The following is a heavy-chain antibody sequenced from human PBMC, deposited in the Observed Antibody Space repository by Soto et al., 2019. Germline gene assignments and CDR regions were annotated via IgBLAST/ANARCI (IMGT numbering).Heavy chain of an antibody. J-gene: IGHJ4*02. CDR1: GFTFSNYG. D-gene: IGHD1-26*01. CDR3: AKNQWELLH. Sequence: EGSLRLSCGASGFTFSNYGMTWVRQAPGKGLEWVSSITASSGATYYPDSVKGRFTISRDSSQNTLYLQMNSLRVDDTAIYFCAKNQWELLHWGQGTLVTVSS. CDR2: ITASSGAT. V-gene: IGHV3-23*01.